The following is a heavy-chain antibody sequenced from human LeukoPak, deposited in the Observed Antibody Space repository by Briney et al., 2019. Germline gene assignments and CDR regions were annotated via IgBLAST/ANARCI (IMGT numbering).Heavy chain of an antibody. CDR1: GYTFTGYY. V-gene: IGHV1-2*02. Sequence: ASVKVSCKASGYTFTGYYMHWVRQAPGQGLEWMGWINPNSGGTNYAQKFQGRVTMTRDTSISTAYMELSRLRSDDTAVYYCARTVITIHGKHFDYWGQGTLVTVSS. D-gene: IGHD3-3*01. CDR3: ARTVITIHGKHFDY. J-gene: IGHJ4*02. CDR2: INPNSGGT.